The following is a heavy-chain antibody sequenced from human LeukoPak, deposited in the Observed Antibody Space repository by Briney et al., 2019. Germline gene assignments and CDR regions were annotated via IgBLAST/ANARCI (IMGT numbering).Heavy chain of an antibody. J-gene: IGHJ3*02. D-gene: IGHD5-24*01. V-gene: IGHV1-46*01. CDR2: INPSGGST. Sequence: ASVKVSCKASGGTFSSYAISWVRQAPGQGLEWMGIINPSGGSTSYAQKFQGRVTMTRDTSTSTVYIELSSLRSEDTAVYYCARPMATFDAFDIWGQGTMVTVSS. CDR3: ARPMATFDAFDI. CDR1: GGTFSSYA.